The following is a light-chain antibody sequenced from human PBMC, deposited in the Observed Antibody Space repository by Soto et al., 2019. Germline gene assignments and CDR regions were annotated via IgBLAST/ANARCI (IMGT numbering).Light chain of an antibody. J-gene: IGKJ2*01. Sequence: DIVMTQSPDSLAVSLGERATINCKSSRSVLFSSDSENYLAWYQQKPGQPPKLLIYWASTRESGVPDRFSGSGSGTDFTLTISSLQAEDVAVYYCQQYYSSPYTFGQGTKLE. CDR1: RSVLFSSDSENY. CDR2: WAS. V-gene: IGKV4-1*01. CDR3: QQYYSSPYT.